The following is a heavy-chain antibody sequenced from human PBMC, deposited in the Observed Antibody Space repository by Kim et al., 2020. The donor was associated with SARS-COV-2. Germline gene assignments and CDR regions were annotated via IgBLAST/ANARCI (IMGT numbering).Heavy chain of an antibody. Sequence: TPSIKSRVTIAVDRSKNRCSLKLSSVAAANTAVYYCARVRDTAMAAYFDYWGQGTLVTVSS. D-gene: IGHD5-18*01. CDR3: ARVRDTAMAAYFDY. V-gene: IGHV4-30-2*01. J-gene: IGHJ4*02.